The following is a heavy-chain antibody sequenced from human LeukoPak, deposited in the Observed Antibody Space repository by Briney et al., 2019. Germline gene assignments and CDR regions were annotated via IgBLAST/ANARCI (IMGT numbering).Heavy chain of an antibody. V-gene: IGHV3-74*01. CDR2: IYNDGSST. D-gene: IGHD2-15*01. J-gene: IGHJ5*02. Sequence: GGSLRLSCAASGFTFSAHWMHWVRQAPGKGLVWISRIYNDGSSTTYAYSVKGRFTISRDNAKNMLYLQMNSLRAEDTAVYYCTRAPINYCSGGSCYSGTNWFDPWGQGTLVTVSS. CDR3: TRAPINYCSGGSCYSGTNWFDP. CDR1: GFTFSAHW.